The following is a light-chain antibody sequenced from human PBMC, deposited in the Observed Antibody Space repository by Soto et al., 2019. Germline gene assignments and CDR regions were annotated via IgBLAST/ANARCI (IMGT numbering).Light chain of an antibody. CDR1: QSVSNK. CDR2: DAS. J-gene: IGKJ1*01. CDR3: QQYNNWPPKT. Sequence: EMVMTQSPATLSVSPGERATLSCRASQSVSNKLAWYQQKPGQAPRLLIYDASTRATGIPVRFSGSGSGTEFTLTISSLQSEDFAVYYCQQYNNWPPKTFGQGTKVEIK. V-gene: IGKV3-15*01.